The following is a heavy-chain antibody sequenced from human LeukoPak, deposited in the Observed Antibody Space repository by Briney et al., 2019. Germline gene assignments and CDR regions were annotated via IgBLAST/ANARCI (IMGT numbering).Heavy chain of an antibody. CDR1: GGSISSYDYY. D-gene: IGHD3-9*01. CDR3: ARESRALNYDILTGYYSNAFDI. CDR2: ICDSRNY. V-gene: IGHV4-30-4*08. Sequence: SQTLSLTCAVSGGSISSYDYYWSCQRQAPGLGLVWVIYICDSRNYYPNPTIKSTVTISVDTSKNQFSLKLSSVTAADTAVYYCARESRALNYDILTGYYSNAFDIWGQGTMVTVSS. J-gene: IGHJ3*02.